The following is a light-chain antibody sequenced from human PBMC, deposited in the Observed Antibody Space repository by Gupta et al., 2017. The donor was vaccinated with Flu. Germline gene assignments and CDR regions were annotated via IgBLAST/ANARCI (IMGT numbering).Light chain of an antibody. Sequence: DIQMTQSPSTLSASVGDRVTITCRASQSIRSGLAWYQQKPGKAPKLLIYKASSLESGVPSTFSGSGSETEFTLTISSLQPDDFATYYCQQYNTYPITFGQGTRLEIK. CDR3: QQYNTYPIT. CDR1: QSIRSG. J-gene: IGKJ5*01. CDR2: KAS. V-gene: IGKV1-5*03.